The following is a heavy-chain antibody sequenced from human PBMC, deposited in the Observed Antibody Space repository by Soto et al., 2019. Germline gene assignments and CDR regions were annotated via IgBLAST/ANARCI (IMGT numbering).Heavy chain of an antibody. J-gene: IGHJ6*02. D-gene: IGHD6-6*01. V-gene: IGHV3-30*09. CDR1: GFPFSSYA. CDR3: ARDRSSSYYYYGMDV. CDR2: ISYDGSNK. Sequence: FLRLSCAASGFPFSSYAMHWVRQAPGKGLEWVAVISYDGSNKYYADSVKGRFAISRDNSKNTLYLQMNSLRAEDTAVYYCARDRSSSYYYYGMDVWGQGTTVTVSS.